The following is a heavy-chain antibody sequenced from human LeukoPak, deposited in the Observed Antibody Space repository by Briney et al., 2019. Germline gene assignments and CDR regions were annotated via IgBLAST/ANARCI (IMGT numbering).Heavy chain of an antibody. CDR2: IYYSGST. V-gene: IGHV4-39*07. D-gene: IGHD2-15*01. J-gene: IGHJ4*02. CDR3: ARDGGCRGGSCYFDY. Sequence: SETLSLTCTVSGGSISSSSNYWGWIRQPPGKGLEWIGTIYYSGSTYFNPSLKSRVTMSVDTSKNQFSLKLSSVTAADTAVYYCARDGGCRGGSCYFDYWGQGTLVTVSS. CDR1: GGSISSSSNY.